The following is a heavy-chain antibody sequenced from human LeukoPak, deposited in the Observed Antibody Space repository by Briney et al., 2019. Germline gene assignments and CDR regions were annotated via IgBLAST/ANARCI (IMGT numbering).Heavy chain of an antibody. J-gene: IGHJ6*02. CDR1: GYTFTSYG. V-gene: IGHV1-18*01. CDR2: ISAGNGNT. Sequence: ASVKVSCKASGYTFTSYGISWVRQAPGQGLEWMGWISAGNGNTKYSQKFQGRVIITRDTSTSTAYMELSSLRSEDTAVYYCASHNCSSTSCYTAYYYYGMDVWGQGTTVTVSS. CDR3: ASHNCSSTSCYTAYYYYGMDV. D-gene: IGHD2-2*02.